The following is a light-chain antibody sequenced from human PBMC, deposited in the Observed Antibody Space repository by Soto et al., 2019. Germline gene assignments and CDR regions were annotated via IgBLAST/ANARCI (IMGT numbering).Light chain of an antibody. CDR3: SSYRSSITEV. CDR2: DVI. V-gene: IGLV2-14*01. J-gene: IGLJ1*01. Sequence: QSVLTQPASVSGSPGQSITISCTGTSSDVGAYNYVSWYQQHPGKAPKMIIYDVIYRPSGVSNRFSGSKSGNTASLTISGLQAEDEADYYCSSYRSSITEVFGTGTKLTVL. CDR1: SSDVGAYNY.